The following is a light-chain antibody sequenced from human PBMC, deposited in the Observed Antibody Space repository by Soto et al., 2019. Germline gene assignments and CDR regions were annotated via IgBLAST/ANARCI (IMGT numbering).Light chain of an antibody. CDR1: SSDVGSYNY. V-gene: IGLV2-14*01. Sequence: SVLTQPASVSGSRRQSIIISCTGTSSDVGSYNYVSWYQQHPGKAPKLMIYEVSDRPSGISSRFSGSKSGNTASLTISGLQTEYDADYYCSSYTISSPLFGTGTRVPV. CDR3: SSYTISSPL. J-gene: IGLJ1*01. CDR2: EVS.